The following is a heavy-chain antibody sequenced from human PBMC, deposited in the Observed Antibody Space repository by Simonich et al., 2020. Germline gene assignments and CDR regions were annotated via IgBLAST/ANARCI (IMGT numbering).Heavy chain of an antibody. CDR1: GGSISSYY. V-gene: IGHV4-59*08. Sequence: QVQLQESGPGLVKPSETLSLTCTVSGGSISSYYWSWIRQPPGKGMEWIGDIFYSGSTNYNPSLKSRVTISVDTSKNQFSLKLSSVTAADTAVYYCARSLGYYYYNYGMDVWGQGTTVTVSS. CDR3: ARSLGYYYYNYGMDV. D-gene: IGHD1-26*01. CDR2: IFYSGST. J-gene: IGHJ6*02.